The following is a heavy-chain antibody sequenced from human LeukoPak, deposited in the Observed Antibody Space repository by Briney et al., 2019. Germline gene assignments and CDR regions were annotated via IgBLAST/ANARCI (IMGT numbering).Heavy chain of an antibody. J-gene: IGHJ5*02. V-gene: IGHV3-48*01. CDR3: ARAAAETGSFRDNWFDP. D-gene: IGHD3-9*01. CDR2: ISGSGFTI. CDR1: GFIFTNYA. Sequence: GGSLRLSCAASGFIFTNYAMTWVRQAPGKGLEWISYISGSGFTIHYADSVKGRFTISRDNAKNSLYLQMNSLRAEDTAVYYCARAAAETGSFRDNWFDPWGQGTLVTVSS.